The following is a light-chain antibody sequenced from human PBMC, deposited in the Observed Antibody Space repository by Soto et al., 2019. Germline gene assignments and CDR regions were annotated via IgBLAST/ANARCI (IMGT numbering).Light chain of an antibody. Sequence: EIVLTQSPGNLSLSPGERATLSCKASQTINRIYVAWYQQKPGQAPRFLIYRTSDRANGIPGRFSGSGSGTEFTLTISSLQPDDFATYYCQQYNTYSTFGQGTRLEIK. CDR2: RTS. V-gene: IGKV3-20*01. CDR3: QQYNTYST. CDR1: QTINRIY. J-gene: IGKJ5*01.